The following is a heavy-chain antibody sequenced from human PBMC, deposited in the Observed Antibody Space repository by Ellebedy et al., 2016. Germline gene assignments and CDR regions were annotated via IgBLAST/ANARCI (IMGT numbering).Heavy chain of an antibody. CDR2: INSDGSTK. CDR3: ARVDGRKVQGGVFFSDS. D-gene: IGHD3-16*01. V-gene: IGHV3-74*01. CDR1: GFDFTTSW. J-gene: IGHJ4*02. Sequence: GGSLRLSXVGSGFDFTTSWMHWVRQVPGKGPVWLSRINSDGSTKTYAESVKGRFTISRDNAKNTLYLEMNSLTDDDTAVYYCARVDGRKVQGGVFFSDSWGQGTLVTVSS.